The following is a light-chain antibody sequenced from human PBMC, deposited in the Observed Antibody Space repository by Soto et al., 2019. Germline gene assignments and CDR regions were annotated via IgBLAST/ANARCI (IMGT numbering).Light chain of an antibody. CDR2: GAS. CDR1: QRVYSN. CDR3: QQYSDWPLT. V-gene: IGKV3-15*01. Sequence: EILMTQSPDTLSVSPGESATLSCRASQRVYSNLAWYQQRPGQAPRLLIYGASTRATGVPARFSGRGSGTEFTLTINSLQSEDFALYYCQQYSDWPLTFGQGTRLEIK. J-gene: IGKJ5*01.